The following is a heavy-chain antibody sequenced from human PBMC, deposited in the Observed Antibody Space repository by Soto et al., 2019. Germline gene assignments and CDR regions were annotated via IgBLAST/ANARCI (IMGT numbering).Heavy chain of an antibody. CDR1: GGYINSGGFY. CDR2: IFHSGST. V-gene: IGHV4-31*03. Sequence: PSETLSLTCNVSGGYINSGGFYWSWIRQHPGKGLEWIGYIFHSGSTLYNPSLNSRVTLSADTSKNQLSLNLRSVTAADTAVYYCARVPSPWGQGTLVTVSS. CDR3: ARVPSP. J-gene: IGHJ5*02.